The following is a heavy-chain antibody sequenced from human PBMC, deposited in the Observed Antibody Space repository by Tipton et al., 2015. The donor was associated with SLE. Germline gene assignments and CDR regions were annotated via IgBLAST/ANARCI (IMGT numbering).Heavy chain of an antibody. D-gene: IGHD6-13*01. CDR1: GGSISSYY. V-gene: IGHV4-59*12. CDR3: ARERQLGL. CDR2: IYYSGST. J-gene: IGHJ5*02. Sequence: TLSLTCTVSGGSISSYYWSWIRQPPGKGLEWIGYIYYSGSTNYNPSLKSRVTISVDTSKNQFSLRLSSVTAADTAVYYCARERQLGLWGQGTLVTVSS.